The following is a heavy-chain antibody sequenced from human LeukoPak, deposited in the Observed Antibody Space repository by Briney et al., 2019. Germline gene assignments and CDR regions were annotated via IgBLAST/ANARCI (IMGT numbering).Heavy chain of an antibody. CDR2: MNPNSGNT. J-gene: IGHJ4*02. V-gene: IGHV1-8*01. CDR3: ARTTAAYYYDSSGYYGY. CDR1: GYTFTSYD. Sequence: GASVKVSCKASGYTFTSYDINWVRQATGQGLEWMGWMNPNSGNTGYAQKFQGRVTMTRDTSISTAYMELSRLRSDDTAVYYCARTTAAYYYDSSGYYGYWGQGTLVTVSS. D-gene: IGHD3-22*01.